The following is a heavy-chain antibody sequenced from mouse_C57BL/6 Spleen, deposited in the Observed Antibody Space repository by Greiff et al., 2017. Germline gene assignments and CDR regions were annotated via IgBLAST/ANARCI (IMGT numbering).Heavy chain of an antibody. Sequence: EVMLVESGGGLVKPGGSLKLSCAASGFTFSSYAMSWVRQTPEKRLEWVATISDGGSYTYYPDNVKGRFTISRDNAKNNLYLQMSHLKSEDTAMYYCARVPYYYGSSYDYFDYWGQGTTLTVSS. V-gene: IGHV5-4*03. CDR1: GFTFSSYA. CDR3: ARVPYYYGSSYDYFDY. J-gene: IGHJ2*01. CDR2: ISDGGSYT. D-gene: IGHD1-1*01.